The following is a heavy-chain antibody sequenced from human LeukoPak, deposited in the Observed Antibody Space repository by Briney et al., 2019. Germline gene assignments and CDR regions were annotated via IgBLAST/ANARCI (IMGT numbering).Heavy chain of an antibody. V-gene: IGHV3-9*01. CDR2: ISWNSGSI. Sequence: GRSLRLSCAASGFTFDDYAMHWVRQAPGKGLEWVSGISWNSGSIGYADPVKGRFTISRDNAKNSLYLQMNSLRAEDTALYYCAKAFPKYCSSTSCPDYWGQGTLVTVSS. CDR3: AKAFPKYCSSTSCPDY. CDR1: GFTFDDYA. J-gene: IGHJ4*02. D-gene: IGHD2-2*01.